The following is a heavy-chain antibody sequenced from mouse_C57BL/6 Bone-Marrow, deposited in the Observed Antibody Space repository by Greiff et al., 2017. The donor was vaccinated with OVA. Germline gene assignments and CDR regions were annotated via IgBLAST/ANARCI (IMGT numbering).Heavy chain of an antibody. V-gene: IGHV5-4*01. D-gene: IGHD1-1*01. CDR2: ISDGGSYT. J-gene: IGHJ2*01. Sequence: GQVVESGGGLVKPGGSLKLSCAASGFTFSSYAMSWVRQTPEKRLEWVATISDGGSYTYYPDNVKGRFTISRDNAKNNLYLQMSHLKSEDTAMYYCARDPDGSSLFDYWGQGTTLTVSS. CDR1: GFTFSSYA. CDR3: ARDPDGSSLFDY.